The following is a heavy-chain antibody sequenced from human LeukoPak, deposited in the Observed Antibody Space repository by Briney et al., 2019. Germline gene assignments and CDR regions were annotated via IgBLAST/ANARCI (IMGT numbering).Heavy chain of an antibody. CDR2: ISSSGSTI. D-gene: IGHD3-10*01. V-gene: IGHV3-11*01. CDR3: ARLTLLWFGEPRAPDY. J-gene: IGHJ4*02. Sequence: PGGSLRLSCAASGFTFSDYYMSWIRQAPGKGLEWVSYISSSGSTIYYADSVKGRFTISRDNAKNSLYLQMNSLRAEDTAVYYCARLTLLWFGEPRAPDYWGQGTLVTVSS. CDR1: GFTFSDYY.